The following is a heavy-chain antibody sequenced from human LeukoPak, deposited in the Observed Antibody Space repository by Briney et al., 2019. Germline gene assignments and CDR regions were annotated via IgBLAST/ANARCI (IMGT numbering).Heavy chain of an antibody. CDR1: GFTFSSYW. V-gene: IGHV3-74*01. CDR2: INSDGSST. Sequence: GGSLRLSCAGSGFTFSSYWMHLVRQAPGKGLVWVSRINSDGSSTSYADSVKGRFTISRDNAKTTLYLQMNSLRAEDTAVYYCARGGYDFWSGYHGAFDIWGQGTMVTVSS. CDR3: ARGGYDFWSGYHGAFDI. D-gene: IGHD3-3*01. J-gene: IGHJ3*02.